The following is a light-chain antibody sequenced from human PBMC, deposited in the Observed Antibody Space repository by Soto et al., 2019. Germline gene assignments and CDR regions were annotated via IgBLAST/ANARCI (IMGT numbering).Light chain of an antibody. CDR3: ISYTGSSTSPLV. CDR1: SSDVGGYNY. J-gene: IGLJ3*02. CDR2: DVS. Sequence: QSALTQPASVSGSPGQSITISCTGTSSDVGGYNYVSWYQHHPGKAPKLMIYDVSNRPSGVSNRFSGSKSGNTASLTISGLQAEDEADYYCISYTGSSTSPLVFGEGTKLTVL. V-gene: IGLV2-14*03.